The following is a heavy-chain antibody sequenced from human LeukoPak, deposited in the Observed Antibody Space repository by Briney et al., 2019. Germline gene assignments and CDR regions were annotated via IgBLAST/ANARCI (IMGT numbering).Heavy chain of an antibody. CDR2: ISSSSSTI. CDR3: ARDRSITSFGVVRRNKVGTLDV. Sequence: PGGSLRLSCAASGFTFSSYSMNWVRQAPGKGLEWVSYISSSSSTIYYADSVKGRFTISRDNAKNSLYLQMNSPRAEDTAVYYCARDRSITSFGVVRRNKVGTLDVWGKGTTVTVSS. V-gene: IGHV3-48*01. CDR1: GFTFSSYS. D-gene: IGHD3-3*01. J-gene: IGHJ6*04.